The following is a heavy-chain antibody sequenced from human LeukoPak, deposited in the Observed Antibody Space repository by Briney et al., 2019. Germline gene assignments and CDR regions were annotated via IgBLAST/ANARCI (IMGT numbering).Heavy chain of an antibody. CDR1: GFTFSSYS. CDR3: ARRYYYDSIAFDY. CDR2: IRSSSSYI. V-gene: IGHV3-21*01. J-gene: IGHJ4*02. D-gene: IGHD3-22*01. Sequence: GGSLRLSCAASGFTFSSYSMNWVRQAPGKGLEWVSSIRSSSSYIYYADSVKGRFTISRDNAKNSLYLQMNSLRAEDTAVYYCARRYYYDSIAFDYWGQGTLVTVSS.